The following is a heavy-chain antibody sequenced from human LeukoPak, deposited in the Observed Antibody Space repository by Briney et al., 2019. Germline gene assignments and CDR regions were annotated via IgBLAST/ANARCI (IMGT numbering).Heavy chain of an antibody. CDR1: GFTFSTYS. V-gene: IGHV3-21*01. Sequence: PGGSLRLSCAASGFTFSTYSMNWVRQAPGKGLEWVAVISSSSTYIYYSASVRGVFTISRDTAKNSLYLQMYSTRAEDTAVYYCARGGPHCAYFAYWGQGGLVTVSS. CDR3: ARGGPHCAYFAY. CDR2: ISSSSTYI. J-gene: IGHJ4*02. D-gene: IGHD2-21*01.